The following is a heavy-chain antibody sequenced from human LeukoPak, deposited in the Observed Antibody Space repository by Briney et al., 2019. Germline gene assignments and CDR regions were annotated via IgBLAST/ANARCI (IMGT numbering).Heavy chain of an antibody. V-gene: IGHV3-23*01. D-gene: IGHD5-18*01. CDR2: INGSGGST. J-gene: IGHJ4*02. CDR3: AKRIQSAMATGY. CDR1: GFTFSSYA. Sequence: GGSLRLSCAASGFTFSSYAMSWVRQAPGKGLEWVSDINGSGGSTYYADSVKGRFTISRDNSKNTLYLQMNGPRAEDTAVYYCAKRIQSAMATGYWGQGTLVTVSS.